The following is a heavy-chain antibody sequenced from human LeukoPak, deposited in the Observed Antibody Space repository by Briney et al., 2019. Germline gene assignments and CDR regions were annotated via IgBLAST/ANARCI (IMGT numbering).Heavy chain of an antibody. J-gene: IGHJ4*02. V-gene: IGHV4-38-2*02. D-gene: IGHD5-24*01. Sequence: SETLSLTCTVSGYSISSGYYWGWIRQPPGKGLEWIGSIYHSGSTYYNPSLKSRVTISVDTSKNQFSLKLSSVTAADTAVYYCARIRGWLHDLDYWGQGTLVTVSS. CDR2: IYHSGST. CDR1: GYSISSGYY. CDR3: ARIRGWLHDLDY.